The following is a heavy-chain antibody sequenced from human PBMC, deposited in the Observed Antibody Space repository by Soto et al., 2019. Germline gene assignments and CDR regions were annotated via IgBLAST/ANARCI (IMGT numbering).Heavy chain of an antibody. V-gene: IGHV3-23*01. Sequence: EVQLLESGGGLVQPGGSLRLSFAASGFTFNNYAITWVRQAPGKGLEWVSAISGGGDTTSYADSVRGRFTVSRDGSKNTLYLQMSSLRAEDTALYYCAKGRGGSGSLTPRVDFWGQGTLVTVSS. CDR1: GFTFNNYA. CDR2: ISGGGDTT. D-gene: IGHD3-10*01. J-gene: IGHJ4*02. CDR3: AKGRGGSGSLTPRVDF.